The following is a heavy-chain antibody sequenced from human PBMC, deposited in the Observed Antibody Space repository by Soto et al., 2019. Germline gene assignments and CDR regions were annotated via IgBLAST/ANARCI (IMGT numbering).Heavy chain of an antibody. CDR3: ARTYNWNDYYYYMDV. D-gene: IGHD1-20*01. V-gene: IGHV4-4*02. Sequence: SETLSLTCAVSSGSISSNNWWSWVRQPPGKGLEWIGEIYHSGSTNYNPSLKSRVTISVDKSKNQFSLKLSSVTAADTAVYYCARTYNWNDYYYYMDVWGKGTTVTVSS. CDR1: SGSISSNNW. CDR2: IYHSGST. J-gene: IGHJ6*03.